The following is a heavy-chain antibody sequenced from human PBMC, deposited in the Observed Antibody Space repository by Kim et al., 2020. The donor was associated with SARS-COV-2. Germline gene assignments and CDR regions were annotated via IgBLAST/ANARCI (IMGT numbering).Heavy chain of an antibody. Sequence: AASMKGRLTVSRDNFKNPVNLQMDRLRPEDTAVYYCARDPFGGGTDDFEVWGQGTMVTVSS. J-gene: IGHJ3*01. CDR3: ARDPFGGGTDDFEV. V-gene: IGHV3-30*07. D-gene: IGHD3-16*01.